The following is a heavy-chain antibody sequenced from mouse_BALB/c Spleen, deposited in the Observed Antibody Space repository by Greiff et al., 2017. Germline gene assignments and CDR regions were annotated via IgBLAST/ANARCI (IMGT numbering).Heavy chain of an antibody. CDR3: TYRYDGGYYFDY. Sequence: QVQLQQSGPELVRPGASVTMSCKASGYTFTSYWMHWVKQRPGQGLEWIGMIDPSNSETRLNQKFKDKATLNVDKSSNTAYMQLSSLTSEDSAVYYCTYRYDGGYYFDYWGQGTTLTVSS. CDR1: GYTFTSYW. J-gene: IGHJ2*01. CDR2: IDPSNSET. V-gene: IGHV1S127*01. D-gene: IGHD2-14*01.